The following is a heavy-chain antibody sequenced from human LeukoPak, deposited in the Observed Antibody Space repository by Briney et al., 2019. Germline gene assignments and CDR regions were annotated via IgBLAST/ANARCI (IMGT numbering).Heavy chain of an antibody. CDR3: ARAKWELRVLLGY. J-gene: IGHJ4*02. CDR1: GFTFSHYW. D-gene: IGHD1-26*01. CDR2: IKQDGSET. V-gene: IGHV3-7*01. Sequence: GGSLRLSCVASGFTFSHYWMSWVRQAPGKGLEWVANIKQDGSETYYVDSMRGRFTISRDNPKNSLYLQMNSLRAEDAAVYYCARAKWELRVLLGYWGQGTLVTVSS.